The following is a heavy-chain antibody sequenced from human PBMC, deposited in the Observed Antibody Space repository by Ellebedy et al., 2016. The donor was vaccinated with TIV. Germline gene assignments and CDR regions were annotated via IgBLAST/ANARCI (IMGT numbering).Heavy chain of an antibody. D-gene: IGHD1-26*01. V-gene: IGHV3-23*01. CDR3: AIRGPSGSYYDY. CDR1: GFTFSSYA. CDR2: ISGSGGST. Sequence: GESLKISXAASGFTFSSYAMSWVRQAPGKGLEWVSAISGSGGSTYYADSVKGRFTISRDNSKNTLYLQMNSLRAEDTAVYYCAIRGPSGSYYDYWGQGTLVTVSS. J-gene: IGHJ4*02.